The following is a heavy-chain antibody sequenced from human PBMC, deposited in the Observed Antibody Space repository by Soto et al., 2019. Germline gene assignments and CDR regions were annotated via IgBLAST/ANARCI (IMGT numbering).Heavy chain of an antibody. V-gene: IGHV3-9*02. Sequence: EVQLVESGGGFVQPGRSLRLSCVASGFTADDYAMPWVRQAPGKGLEWVSGISSNSDTTDYADSVKGRFTISRDNAKTSLFLQMNSLRPEDTALYYCTKDMKWGGMTTIHYFDSWGQGTLVTVSS. CDR2: ISSNSDTT. CDR1: GFTADDYA. J-gene: IGHJ4*02. D-gene: IGHD4-17*01. CDR3: TKDMKWGGMTTIHYFDS.